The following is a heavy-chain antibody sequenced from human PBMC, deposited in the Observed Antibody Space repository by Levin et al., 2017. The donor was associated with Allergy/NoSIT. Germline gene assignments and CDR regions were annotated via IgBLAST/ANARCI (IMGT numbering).Heavy chain of an antibody. V-gene: IGHV6-1*01. Sequence: RSQTLSLTCAISGDSVSSNGATWYWIRQSPSRGLEWLGRTYYRSKWYNDYAVSVKSRITINPDTSKNQFSLQLNSVTPEDTAIYYCARYLQYYLDYWGQGTLVTVSS. CDR3: ARYLQYYLDY. CDR1: GDSVSSNGAT. CDR2: TYYRSKWYN. J-gene: IGHJ4*02.